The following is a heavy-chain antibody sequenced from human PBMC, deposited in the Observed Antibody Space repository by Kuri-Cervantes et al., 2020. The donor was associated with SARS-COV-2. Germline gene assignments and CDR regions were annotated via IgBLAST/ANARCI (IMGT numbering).Heavy chain of an antibody. CDR1: GFTFSSYA. CDR2: ISGSGGST. CDR3: AEASSGWYIVGWFDP. J-gene: IGHJ5*02. V-gene: IGHV3-23*01. Sequence: GESLKISCAASGFTFSSYAMSWVRQAPGKGLEWVSAISGSGGSTYYADSVEGRFTISRDNSKNTLYLQMNSLRAKDTAVYYCAEASSGWYIVGWFDPWGQGTLVTVSS. D-gene: IGHD6-19*01.